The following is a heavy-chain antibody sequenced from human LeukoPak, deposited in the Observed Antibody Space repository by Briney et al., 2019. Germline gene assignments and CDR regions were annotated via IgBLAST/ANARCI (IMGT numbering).Heavy chain of an antibody. CDR3: ARVGRGIHTPYNWFDP. CDR1: GGTFSSYA. V-gene: IGHV1-69*06. Sequence: ASVKVSCKASGGTFSSYAISWVRQAPGQGLEWMGRIIPIFGTANYAQKFQGRVTITADKSTSTAYMELSSLRSEDTAVYYCARVGRGIHTPYNWFDPWGQGTLVTVSS. CDR2: IIPIFGTA. D-gene: IGHD1-26*01. J-gene: IGHJ5*02.